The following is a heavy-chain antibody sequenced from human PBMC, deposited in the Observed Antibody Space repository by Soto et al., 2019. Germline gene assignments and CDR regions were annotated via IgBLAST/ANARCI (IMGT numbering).Heavy chain of an antibody. CDR2: INKDGSEE. J-gene: IGHJ4*02. V-gene: IGHV3-7*02. Sequence: DVQLVESGGGLVQPGGSLRLSCEVSGFTFSSYWMTWVRQAQGKGLEWVANINKDGSEEKYVDSVKGRFIVSRDNGKSSMYLEMNSLRAEDTAVYYCAVSWYFGEFGLDVWGQGTRVTVSS. CDR1: GFTFSSYW. CDR3: AVSWYFGEFGLDV. D-gene: IGHD3-10*01.